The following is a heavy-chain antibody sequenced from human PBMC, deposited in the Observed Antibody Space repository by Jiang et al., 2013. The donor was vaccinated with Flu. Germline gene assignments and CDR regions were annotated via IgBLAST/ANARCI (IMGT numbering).Heavy chain of an antibody. V-gene: IGHV1-69*04. CDR3: ARGSQLTRQFPHDF. Sequence: VKKPGSSVKVSCKASGGTFSSYGISWVRQAPGQGLEWMGGIIPILGIANYAQKFQGRVTLTRDTSISTAYLDLSGLTSNDTAVYFCARGSQLTRQFPHDFWGQGTLVTVSS. CDR2: IIPILGIA. J-gene: IGHJ4*02. CDR1: GGTFSSYG. D-gene: IGHD5-24*01.